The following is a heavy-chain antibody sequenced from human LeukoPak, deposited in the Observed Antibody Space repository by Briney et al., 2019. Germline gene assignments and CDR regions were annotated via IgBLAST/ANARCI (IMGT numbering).Heavy chain of an antibody. D-gene: IGHD2-15*01. Sequence: ASVTVSCTASGGTFSSYAISWVRQAPGQGLEWMGGIIPIFGTANYAQKFQGRVTITADESTSTAYMELSSLRAEDTAVYYCAKDRPIVVLTPDWFDPWGQGTLVTVSS. J-gene: IGHJ5*02. V-gene: IGHV1-69*13. CDR3: AKDRPIVVLTPDWFDP. CDR1: GGTFSSYA. CDR2: IIPIFGTA.